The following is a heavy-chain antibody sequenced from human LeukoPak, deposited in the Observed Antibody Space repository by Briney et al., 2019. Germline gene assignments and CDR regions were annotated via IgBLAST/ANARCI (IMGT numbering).Heavy chain of an antibody. CDR2: INRSGST. CDR3: ASSLVRADMVTGIDY. CDR1: GGSFSGYY. Sequence: SETLSLTCAVYGGSFSGYYWIWIRQPPGKGLEWIGEINRSGSTTYNPSLKSRVTISLATSKNQFSLKLSSVTAADTAVYYCASSLVRADMVTGIDYWGQGTLVTVSS. J-gene: IGHJ4*02. V-gene: IGHV4-34*01. D-gene: IGHD5-18*01.